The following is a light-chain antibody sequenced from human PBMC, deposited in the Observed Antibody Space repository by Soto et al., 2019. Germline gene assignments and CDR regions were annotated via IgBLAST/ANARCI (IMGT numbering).Light chain of an antibody. Sequence: EIVLTQSPSTRSLSPGERATLSCRASQRVSSSSLAWYQHKPGQSPRLLIFGVSSRATDIPDRFSGSGSGTEFTLTVNSLQSEDFAVYYCQQYNNWPHTFGQGTKVDIK. J-gene: IGKJ2*01. CDR3: QQYNNWPHT. CDR1: QRVSSS. V-gene: IGKV3D-15*01. CDR2: GVS.